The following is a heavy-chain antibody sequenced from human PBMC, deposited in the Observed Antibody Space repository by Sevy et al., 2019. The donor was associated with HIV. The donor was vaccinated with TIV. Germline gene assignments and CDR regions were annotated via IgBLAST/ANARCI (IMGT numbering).Heavy chain of an antibody. CDR2: ISYDGRKQ. J-gene: IGHJ4*02. V-gene: IGHV3-30*04. CDR1: GFTFSDYA. D-gene: IGHD1-1*01. Sequence: GGTLRLSCVVSGFTFSDYAMHWVRQAPGKGLEWVAVISYDGRKQYYAYSVKGRFTISRDNCRNRLSLQVICLRNEYTAVYYCARANDGTISYFDYWGQGTPFTVSS. CDR3: ARANDGTISYFDY.